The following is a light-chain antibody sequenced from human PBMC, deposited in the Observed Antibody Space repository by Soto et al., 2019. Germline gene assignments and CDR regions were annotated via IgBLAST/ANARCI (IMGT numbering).Light chain of an antibody. Sequence: EIVLTQSPGTLSLSPGERATLSCRASQSVSSSYLAWYQQKPGQAPRLRIYGASSRATGIPDRFSGSGSGTDFTLTISRLEPEDFAVYYCQQYGSSPRITCGQGTRLEIK. V-gene: IGKV3-20*01. CDR3: QQYGSSPRIT. CDR1: QSVSSSY. CDR2: GAS. J-gene: IGKJ5*01.